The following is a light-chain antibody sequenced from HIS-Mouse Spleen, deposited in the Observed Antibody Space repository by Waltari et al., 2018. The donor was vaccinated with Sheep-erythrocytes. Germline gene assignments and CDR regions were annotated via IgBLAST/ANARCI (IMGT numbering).Light chain of an antibody. Sequence: TQPRSVSGSPGQSVTISCSASQSLLHSNGYNYLDWYLQKPGQSPQLLIYLGSNRASGVPDRFSGSGSGTDFTLKISRVEAEDVGVYYCMQALQTPLTFGQGTKLEIK. J-gene: IGKJ2*01. CDR3: MQALQTPLT. CDR2: LGS. V-gene: IGKV2-28*01. CDR1: QSLLHSNGYNY.